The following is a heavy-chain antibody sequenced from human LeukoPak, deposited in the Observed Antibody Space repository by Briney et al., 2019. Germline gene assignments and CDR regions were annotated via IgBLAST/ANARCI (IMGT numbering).Heavy chain of an antibody. V-gene: IGHV3-21*01. D-gene: IGHD6-13*01. CDR3: ARDTRTGYSSSWYGGGFDY. CDR1: GFTFSSYS. Sequence: PGGSLRLSCAVSGFTFSSYSMNWVRQAPGKGLEWVSSISSSRSYIYYGHSEKGRFTISRDNAKNSLYRQMSSRRAEDTAVYYCARDTRTGYSSSWYGGGFDYWGQGTLVTVSS. J-gene: IGHJ4*02. CDR2: ISSSRSYI.